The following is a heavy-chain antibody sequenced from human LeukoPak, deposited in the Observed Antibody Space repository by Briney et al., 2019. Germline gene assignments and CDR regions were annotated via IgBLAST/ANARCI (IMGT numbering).Heavy chain of an antibody. CDR3: AREGESIAVAGRFDY. CDR2: IKEDGSMR. Sequence: GGSLRLSCAASGFTFSRHWMDWVRQAPGKGLEWVANIKEDGSMREYLDSVKGRFTISRGNAKNSLYLQMNSLRAEDTAVYYCAREGESIAVAGRFDYWGQGTLVTVSS. D-gene: IGHD6-19*01. CDR1: GFTFSRHW. J-gene: IGHJ4*02. V-gene: IGHV3-7*03.